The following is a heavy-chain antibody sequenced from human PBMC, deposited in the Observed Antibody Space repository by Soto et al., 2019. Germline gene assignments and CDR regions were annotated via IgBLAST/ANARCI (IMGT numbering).Heavy chain of an antibody. CDR2: INHSGST. D-gene: IGHD3-22*01. CDR3: ARPQTQWLSHTPLGY. CDR1: GGSFSGYY. V-gene: IGHV4-34*01. Sequence: QVQLQQWGAGLLKPSETLSLTCAVYGGSFSGYYWSWIRQPPGKGLEWIGEINHSGSTNYNPSLKSRVTISVDTSKNQFSLKLSSVTAADTAVYYCARPQTQWLSHTPLGYWGQGTLVTVSS. J-gene: IGHJ4*02.